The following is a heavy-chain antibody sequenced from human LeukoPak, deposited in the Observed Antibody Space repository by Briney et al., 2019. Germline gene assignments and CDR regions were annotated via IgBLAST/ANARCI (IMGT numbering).Heavy chain of an antibody. CDR2: ISGSGGST. V-gene: IGHV3-23*01. CDR1: GFTFSSYA. Sequence: GGSLRLSCAASGFTFSSYAMSWVRQAPGKGLEWVSAISGSGGSTYYADSVKGRFTISRDNAKNSLYLQMNSLRAEDTAVYYCATYRYCTNGVCYRFDYWGQGTLVTVSS. J-gene: IGHJ4*02. CDR3: ATYRYCTNGVCYRFDY. D-gene: IGHD2-8*01.